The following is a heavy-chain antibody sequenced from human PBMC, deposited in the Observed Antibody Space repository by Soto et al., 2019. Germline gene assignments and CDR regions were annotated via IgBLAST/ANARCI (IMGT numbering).Heavy chain of an antibody. CDR3: AGGRPYYDFLTGYEL. J-gene: IGHJ4*02. CDR1: GYTFTSYD. D-gene: IGHD3-9*01. CDR2: MNPNSGNT. Sequence: QVQLVQSGAEVKKPGASVKVSCKASGYTFTSYDINWVRQATGQGLEWMGWMNPNSGNTGYAQKFQGRVTMTRNTPKSTAYMELSSLRSEDTAVYYWAGGRPYYDFLTGYELGGQGPLVPVSS. V-gene: IGHV1-8*01.